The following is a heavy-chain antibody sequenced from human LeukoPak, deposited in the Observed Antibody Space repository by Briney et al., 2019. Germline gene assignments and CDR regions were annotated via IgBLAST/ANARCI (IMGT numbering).Heavy chain of an antibody. CDR3: ARGYYDFWSGYSEYYFDY. D-gene: IGHD3-3*01. J-gene: IGHJ4*02. CDR1: GYTFTSYG. Sequence: ASVKVSCKASGYTFTSYGISWVRQAPRQGLEWMGWISAYNGNTNYAQKLQGRVTMTTDTSTSTAYMELRSLRSDDTAVYYCARGYYDFWSGYSEYYFDYWGQGTLVTVSS. CDR2: ISAYNGNT. V-gene: IGHV1-18*01.